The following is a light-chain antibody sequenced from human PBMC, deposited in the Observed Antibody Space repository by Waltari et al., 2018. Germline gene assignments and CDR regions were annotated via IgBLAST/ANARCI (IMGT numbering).Light chain of an antibody. J-gene: IGLJ2*01. CDR1: SSDVGGYNY. CDR3: CSYTTSTTLDVV. CDR2: DVS. V-gene: IGLV2-14*03. Sequence: QSALTQPASVSGSPGPSITISCTGTSSDVGGYNYVPWYQQYPGKAPKLIIYDVSNRPSGVSNRFSGSKSGNTASLTISGLQAEDEADYYCCSYTTSTTLDVVFGGGTKVTVL.